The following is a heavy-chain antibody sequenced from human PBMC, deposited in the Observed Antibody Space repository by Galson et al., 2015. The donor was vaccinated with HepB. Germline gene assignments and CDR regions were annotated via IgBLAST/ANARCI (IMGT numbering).Heavy chain of an antibody. CDR2: ISYDGSNA. CDR1: GFTFSTSG. Sequence: SLRLSCAASGFTFSTSGMHWVRQAPGKGLEWVAVISYDGSNAYYADSVKGRFTISRDNSKNTLYLQINSLRAEDTTVYYCAKGGWGDYGDYYGMDVWGQGTTVTVSS. J-gene: IGHJ6*02. V-gene: IGHV3-30*18. CDR3: AKGGWGDYGDYYGMDV. D-gene: IGHD4-17*01.